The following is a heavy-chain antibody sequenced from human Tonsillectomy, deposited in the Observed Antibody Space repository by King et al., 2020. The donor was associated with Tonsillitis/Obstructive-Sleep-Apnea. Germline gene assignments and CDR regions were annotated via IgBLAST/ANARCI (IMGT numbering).Heavy chain of an antibody. CDR2: IYYSGST. CDR1: GGSISSSSYY. CDR3: ARQQYYYYYIDV. V-gene: IGHV4-39*01. Sequence: LQLQESGPGLVKPSETLSLTCTVSGGSISSSSYYWGWIRQPPGQGLEWIGSIYYSGSTYYNPSLKSRVTISVDTSKNQFSLTLSSVTAADTAVYYCARQQYYYYYIDVWGKGTTVTVSS. J-gene: IGHJ6*03.